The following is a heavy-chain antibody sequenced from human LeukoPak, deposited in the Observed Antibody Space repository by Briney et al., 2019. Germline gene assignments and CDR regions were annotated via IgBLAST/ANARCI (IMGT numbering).Heavy chain of an antibody. CDR3: AKGVVGARPYYFDY. D-gene: IGHD1-26*01. Sequence: GALRLSCAASGFMFSSYGMHWVRQAPGKGLEWVAFIRYDGSKKYYADSVKGRFTISRDNSRNTLYLQMNSLRAEATAVYYCAKGVVGARPYYFDYWGQGTLVTVSS. CDR1: GFMFSSYG. J-gene: IGHJ4*02. V-gene: IGHV3-30*02. CDR2: IRYDGSKK.